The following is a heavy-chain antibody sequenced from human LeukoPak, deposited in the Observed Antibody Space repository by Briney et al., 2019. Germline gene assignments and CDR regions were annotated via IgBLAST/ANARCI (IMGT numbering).Heavy chain of an antibody. CDR2: ISSSSYI. V-gene: IGHV3-21*01. CDR3: ARRGRYFAFDY. D-gene: IGHD3-9*01. J-gene: IGHJ4*02. Sequence: GGSLRLSCAASGFTFSSYSMNWVRQAPGKGLEWVSSISSSSYIYYADSVKGRFTISRDNAKNSLYLQMNSLRAEDTAVYYCARRGRYFAFDYWGQGTLVTVSS. CDR1: GFTFSSYS.